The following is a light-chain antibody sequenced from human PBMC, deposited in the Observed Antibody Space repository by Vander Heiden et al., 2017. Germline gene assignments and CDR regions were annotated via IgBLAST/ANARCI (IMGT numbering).Light chain of an antibody. CDR2: LTS. CDR3: QQSSRFLRT. J-gene: IGKJ4*01. CDR1: PDISNW. V-gene: IGKV1D-12*01. Sequence: DIQMTPYQSSLSASVGDRVTITCRASPDISNWLAWYQQKPGEAPKLLIYLTSSRQSGVPSRFRGSGSGTHFTLTINSLQPDDFATYYCQQSSRFLRTFGGGTKVEIK.